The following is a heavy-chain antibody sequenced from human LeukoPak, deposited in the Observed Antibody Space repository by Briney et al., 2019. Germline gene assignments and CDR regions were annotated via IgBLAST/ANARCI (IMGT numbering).Heavy chain of an antibody. Sequence: GGALRLSCAGSGFTFGSFEMNLVRQAPGKGLEWISYINVGGTPIYYADSVKGRFTISRDNAKNSLYLQMNSLRAEDTAVYYCARAPSSSWPFDYWGQGTLVTVSS. V-gene: IGHV3-48*03. J-gene: IGHJ4*02. CDR3: ARAPSSSWPFDY. D-gene: IGHD6-13*01. CDR2: INVGGTPI. CDR1: GFTFGSFE.